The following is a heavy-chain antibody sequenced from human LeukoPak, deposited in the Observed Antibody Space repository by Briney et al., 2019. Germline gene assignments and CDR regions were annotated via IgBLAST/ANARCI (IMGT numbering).Heavy chain of an antibody. D-gene: IGHD2-21*02. CDR2: INEDGSYK. CDR1: GFTFTSYW. V-gene: IGHV3-7*01. J-gene: IGHJ4*02. CDR3: ARDATRGGDNDY. Sequence: GGSLRLSCAVSGFTFTSYWMSWVRQAPGKGLEWVANINEDGSYKFHADSVKGRLTISRDNSKNPLYLQMSSLRADDTAVYYCARDATRGGDNDYWGQGTRVIVSS.